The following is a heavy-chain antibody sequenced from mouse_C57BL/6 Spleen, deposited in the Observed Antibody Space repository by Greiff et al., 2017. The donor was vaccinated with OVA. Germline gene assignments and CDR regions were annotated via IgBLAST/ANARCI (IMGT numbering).Heavy chain of an antibody. CDR1: GYAFSSYW. CDR2: IYPGDGDT. CDR3: ARGPYYKAMDY. Sequence: QVQLKESGAELVKPGASVKISCKASGYAFSSYWMNWVKQRPGKGLEWIGQIYPGDGDTNYNGKFKGKATLTADKSSSTAYMQLSSLTSEDSAVYFCARGPYYKAMDYWGQGTSVTVSS. D-gene: IGHD2-12*01. J-gene: IGHJ4*01. V-gene: IGHV1-80*01.